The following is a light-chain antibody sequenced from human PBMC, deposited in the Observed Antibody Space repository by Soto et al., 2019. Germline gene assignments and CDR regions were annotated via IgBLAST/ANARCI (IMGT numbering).Light chain of an antibody. V-gene: IGKV1-8*01. CDR3: QQYYSYLLWT. J-gene: IGKJ1*01. CDR2: AAS. CDR1: QGISSY. Sequence: AIRMTQSPSSLSASTGDRVTITCRASQGISSYLAWYQQKPGKAPKLLIYAASTLQSGVPSRFCGSGSGTDFTLTISCLQSEYFATYDFQQYYSYLLWTFGQGTKVQIK.